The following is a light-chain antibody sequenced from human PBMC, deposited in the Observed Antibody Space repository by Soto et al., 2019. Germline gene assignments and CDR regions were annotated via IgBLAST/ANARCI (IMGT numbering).Light chain of an antibody. V-gene: IGKV3-11*01. Sequence: EIVMTQSPATLSVSPGERATLSCRASQSVSNYLAWYQQKPGQAPRLLISDVASRAAGIPARFSGSGSGTDFTLTISGLEPEDFAVYYCQQRSTWPLITFGQGTRLETK. CDR1: QSVSNY. CDR2: DVA. CDR3: QQRSTWPLIT. J-gene: IGKJ5*01.